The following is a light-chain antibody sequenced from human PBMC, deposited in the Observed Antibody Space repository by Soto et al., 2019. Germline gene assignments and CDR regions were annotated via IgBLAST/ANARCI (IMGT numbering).Light chain of an antibody. CDR1: QNIDNH. J-gene: IGKJ5*01. Sequence: DIQLTQSPSSLSASLGDSVSISCRASQNIDNHLHWYRQKSGKAPEVLIYAASTLRDGVSSRFSGSGYGTEFTLTINSLQPEDFATYYCQQSSSSPPITFGQGTRLDI. CDR2: AAS. CDR3: QQSSSSPPIT. V-gene: IGKV1-39*01.